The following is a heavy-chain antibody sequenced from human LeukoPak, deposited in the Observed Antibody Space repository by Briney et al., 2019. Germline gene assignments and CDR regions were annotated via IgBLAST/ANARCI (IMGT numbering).Heavy chain of an antibody. D-gene: IGHD2-15*01. CDR3: ARGAKVGGYYYGMDV. Sequence: SETLSLTCTVSGGSISSYYWSWIRQPPGKGLEWIGYIYYSGSTNYNPSLKSRVTILVDTSKNQFSLKLSSVTAADTAVYYCARGAKVGGYYYGMDVWGKGTTVTVSS. CDR1: GGSISSYY. CDR2: IYYSGST. J-gene: IGHJ6*04. V-gene: IGHV4-59*01.